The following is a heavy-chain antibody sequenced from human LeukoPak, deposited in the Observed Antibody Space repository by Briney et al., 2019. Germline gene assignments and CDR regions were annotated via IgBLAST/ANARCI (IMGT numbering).Heavy chain of an antibody. J-gene: IGHJ6*04. CDR3: AREYCSSSSCFHYSYYYFMDV. CDR1: AGSISNYY. V-gene: IGHV4-4*07. D-gene: IGHD2-2*01. Sequence: PSETLSLTCTVSAGSISNYYRSWIRQPAGKGLEWIGRIYTSGSTNYNPSLESRVTMSVDTSKNQFSLKLTSVTAADTAVYYCAREYCSSSSCFHYSYYYFMDVWGKGTKVTVSS. CDR2: IYTSGST.